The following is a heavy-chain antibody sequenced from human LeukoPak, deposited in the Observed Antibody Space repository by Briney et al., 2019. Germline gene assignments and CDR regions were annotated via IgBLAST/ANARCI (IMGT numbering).Heavy chain of an antibody. V-gene: IGHV3-33*01. J-gene: IGHJ4*02. CDR2: IWYDGSNK. Sequence: GGSLRLSCAASGFTFSSYGMHWVRQAPGKWLEWVAIIWYDGSNKYYADSVKGRFTISRDNSKNTLYLQMNSLRAEDTAVYYCAREVAGYFDYWGQGTLVTVSS. CDR1: GFTFSSYG. CDR3: AREVAGYFDY. D-gene: IGHD6-19*01.